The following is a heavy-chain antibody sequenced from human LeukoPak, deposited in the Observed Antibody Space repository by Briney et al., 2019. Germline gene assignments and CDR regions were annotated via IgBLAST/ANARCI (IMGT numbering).Heavy chain of an antibody. CDR1: GYTFTSSG. Sequence: ASVKVSCKASGYTFTSSGISWVRQAPGQGLEWMGWISAYNGNTNYAQKLQGRVTMTIDTSTSTAYMELRSLRSDDTAVYYCARDNCSGGSCYSGTSFDIWGQGTMVTVSS. CDR3: ARDNCSGGSCYSGTSFDI. CDR2: ISAYNGNT. J-gene: IGHJ3*02. D-gene: IGHD2-15*01. V-gene: IGHV1-18*01.